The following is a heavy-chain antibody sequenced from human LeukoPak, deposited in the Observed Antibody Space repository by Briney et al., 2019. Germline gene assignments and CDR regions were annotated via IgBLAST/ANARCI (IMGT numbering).Heavy chain of an antibody. D-gene: IGHD6-19*01. J-gene: IGHJ5*02. Sequence: GGSLRLSCAASGFTLSSYAMSWVRQAPGKGLEWVSAISDSGNTYHADSVKGRFTISRDSSKNTLFLQMNRLRPEDAAVYYCAKDRRIVAVAGTRWFDPWGQGTLVTVSS. CDR3: AKDRRIVAVAGTRWFDP. CDR2: ISDSGNT. V-gene: IGHV3-23*01. CDR1: GFTLSSYA.